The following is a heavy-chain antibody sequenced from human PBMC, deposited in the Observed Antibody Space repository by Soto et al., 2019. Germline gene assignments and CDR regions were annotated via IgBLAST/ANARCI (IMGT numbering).Heavy chain of an antibody. J-gene: IGHJ5*01. CDR2: NSGGHTT. Sequence: EVQLLESGGGLVQPGGSLRLSCAASGFTFSSYVMSWVRQAPGKGLEWASANSGGHTTYYADSVKGRFTISRDNSKNTLYLQMNSLRAEDTALYYCAKDYESESYSGKYAIDSWGQGTLVSVST. V-gene: IGHV3-23*01. CDR3: AKDYESESYSGKYAIDS. D-gene: IGHD1-26*01. CDR1: GFTFSSYV.